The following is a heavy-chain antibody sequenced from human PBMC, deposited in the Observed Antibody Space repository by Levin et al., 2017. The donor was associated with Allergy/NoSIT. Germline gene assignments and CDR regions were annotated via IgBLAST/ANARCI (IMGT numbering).Heavy chain of an antibody. V-gene: IGHV4-34*01. CDR1: GGPLSDFY. CDR2: INDDGAT. CDR3: ARIKYRDFDSFGFDT. Sequence: PSETLSLTCAVYGGPLSDFYWSWIRQTPGKGLEWIGEINDDGATNYSPSLKSRVTISLGASTNQFYLKLSSVTAADTGIYFCARIKYRDFDSFGFDTWGQGPPVTVSS. D-gene: IGHD5-12*01. J-gene: IGHJ5*02.